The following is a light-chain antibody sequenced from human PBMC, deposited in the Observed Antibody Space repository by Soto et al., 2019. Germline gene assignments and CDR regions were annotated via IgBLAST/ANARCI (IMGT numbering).Light chain of an antibody. CDR3: CSYAGSRYV. Sequence: QSVLTQPRSVSGSPGQSVTISCTGTSSDVGGYNYVSWYQQHPGKAPKLMIYDVSKRPSGVPDRFSGSKSGNTASLTISGLQAEDEADYYCCSYAGSRYVFGTGTKVPVL. J-gene: IGLJ1*01. CDR2: DVS. V-gene: IGLV2-11*01. CDR1: SSDVGGYNY.